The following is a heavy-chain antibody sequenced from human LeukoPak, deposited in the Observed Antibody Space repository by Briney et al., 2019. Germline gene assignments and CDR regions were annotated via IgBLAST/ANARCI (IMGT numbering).Heavy chain of an antibody. CDR3: ARGSEYYYDSSGYYYESGDY. J-gene: IGHJ4*02. CDR1: GGSFSGYY. Sequence: PSETLSLTCAVYGGSFSGYYWSWIRQPPGKGLEWIGEINHSGSTNYNPSLKSRVTISVDTSKNQFSLKLSSVTAADTAVYYCARGSEYYYDSSGYYYESGDYWGQGTLVTVSS. D-gene: IGHD3-22*01. V-gene: IGHV4-34*01. CDR2: INHSGST.